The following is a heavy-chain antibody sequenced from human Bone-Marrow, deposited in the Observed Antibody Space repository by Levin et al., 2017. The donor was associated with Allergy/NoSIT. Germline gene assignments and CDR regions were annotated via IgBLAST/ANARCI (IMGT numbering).Heavy chain of an antibody. CDR2: MYQSGGT. D-gene: IGHD1-26*01. V-gene: IGHV4-59*01. CDR3: ARGLGSGQYYRGTFVD. J-gene: IGHJ4*02. Sequence: SETLSLTCNVSGVSISSYYWSWIRLSPGKGLEWIGYMYQSGGTNYNPSLKSPVSISVDTSKNQISLKLSSVTAADTAVYYCARGLGSGQYYRGTFVDWGQGSLVTVSS. CDR1: GVSISSYY.